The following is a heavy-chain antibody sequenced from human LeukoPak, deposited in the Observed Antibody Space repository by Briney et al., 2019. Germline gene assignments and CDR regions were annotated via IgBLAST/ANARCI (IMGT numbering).Heavy chain of an antibody. Sequence: GESLQISCQGSVSSFTRYWVGWLRQLPGKGLEWMGIIYPVHSDTRESTSFQGQVTISADKSISTAYLEWSSLKASDTAMYYCARRHGGNGNWFEPGGEGTLVTVSS. CDR1: VSSFTRYW. D-gene: IGHD4-23*01. V-gene: IGHV5-51*01. CDR2: IYPVHSDT. CDR3: ARRHGGNGNWFEP. J-gene: IGHJ5*02.